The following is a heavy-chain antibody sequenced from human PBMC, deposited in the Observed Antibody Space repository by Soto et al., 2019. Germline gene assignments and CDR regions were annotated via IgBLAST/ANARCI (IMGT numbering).Heavy chain of an antibody. V-gene: IGHV4-31*03. CDR1: GGSISSGGYS. CDR2: IYYSGST. J-gene: IGHJ3*02. Sequence: PSETLSLTCTVSGGSISSGGYSWTWIRQHPGKGLEWIGYIYYSGSTYYKPSLKSRITISVDTSKNQLSLKLSSVTAADTAVYYCAGASTWHPDAFDIWSQGTTVTVS. D-gene: IGHD5-12*01. CDR3: AGASTWHPDAFDI.